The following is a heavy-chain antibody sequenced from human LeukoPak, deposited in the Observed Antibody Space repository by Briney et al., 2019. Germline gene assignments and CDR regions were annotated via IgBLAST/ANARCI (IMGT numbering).Heavy chain of an antibody. V-gene: IGHV3-7*01. CDR3: ARFDAGGY. CDR2: IKPDGSEK. J-gene: IGHJ4*02. Sequence: LAGGSLRLSCAASGVTFSSYWMNWVRQAPGKGLEWVANIKPDGSEKYYADSVKGRFTISRDNAENSLYLQMNSLSAEDTAVYYCARFDAGGYWGQGTLVTVSS. D-gene: IGHD2-15*01. CDR1: GVTFSSYW.